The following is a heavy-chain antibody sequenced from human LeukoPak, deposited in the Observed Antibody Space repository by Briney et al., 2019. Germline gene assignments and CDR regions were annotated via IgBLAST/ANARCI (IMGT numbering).Heavy chain of an antibody. D-gene: IGHD5-18*01. J-gene: IGHJ4*02. CDR2: IRSKANSYAT. CDR3: TRRFPGDTDISRTFDY. Sequence: GGSLRLSCAASGFTFSGSAMHWVRQASGKGLEWVARIRSKANSYATAYAASVEGRFTLSRDDSKNTAYLQINSLKTEDTGVYYCTRRFPGDTDISRTFDYWGQGALVTVSS. V-gene: IGHV3-73*01. CDR1: GFTFSGSA.